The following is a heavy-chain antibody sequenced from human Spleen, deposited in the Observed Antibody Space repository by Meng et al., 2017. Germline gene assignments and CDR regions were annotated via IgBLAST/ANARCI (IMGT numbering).Heavy chain of an antibody. Sequence: GESLKISCAASGFTFSSYAMSWVRQAPGKGLEWVSYISSSGSTIYYADSVKGRFTISRDNSKNTLYLQMNSLRAEDTAVYYCASQRGFDPWGQGTLVTVSS. CDR1: GFTFSSYA. J-gene: IGHJ5*02. CDR3: ASQRGFDP. V-gene: IGHV3-48*01. CDR2: ISSSGSTI.